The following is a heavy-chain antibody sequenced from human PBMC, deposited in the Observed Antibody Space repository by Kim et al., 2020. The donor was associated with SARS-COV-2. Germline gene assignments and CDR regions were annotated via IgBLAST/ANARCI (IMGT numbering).Heavy chain of an antibody. Sequence: ADSVKGRFTISRDNSKNTLYLQMNSRRAEDTAVYYCARDLDAPGSGRFDYWGQGTLVTVSA. CDR3: ARDLDAPGSGRFDY. D-gene: IGHD3-3*01. V-gene: IGHV3-30*01. J-gene: IGHJ4*02.